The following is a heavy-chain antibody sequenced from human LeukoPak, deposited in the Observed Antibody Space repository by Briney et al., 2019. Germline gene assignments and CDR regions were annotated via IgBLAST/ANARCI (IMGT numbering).Heavy chain of an antibody. D-gene: IGHD2-15*01. CDR2: MYSGGST. J-gene: IGHJ5*02. CDR1: GFTDNSKY. V-gene: IGHV3-53*04. CDR3: ARVLLRNWFDP. Sequence: SGGPVSLLCGPSGFTDNSKYMRWLRQPPGKGLEWVSVMYSGGSTYYADSVKGRFTLSRHNSKNTLYLQMNSLRAEDTAVYYCARVLLRNWFDPWGQGTLVTVSS.